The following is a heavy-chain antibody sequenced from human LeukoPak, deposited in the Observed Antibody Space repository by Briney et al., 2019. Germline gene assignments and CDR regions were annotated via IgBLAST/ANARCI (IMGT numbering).Heavy chain of an antibody. CDR2: INDGGSGK. Sequence: PGGSLRLSCAASGFVFSNYWVTWVRQAPGKGLEWVASINDGGSGKYYVDSVKGRFTISRGNAQKSLYLEMHSLRAEDTAVYYCARAVTSTEGYWGQGTLVTVSS. J-gene: IGHJ4*02. CDR3: ARAVTSTEGY. V-gene: IGHV3-7*03. CDR1: GFVFSNYW. D-gene: IGHD4-17*01.